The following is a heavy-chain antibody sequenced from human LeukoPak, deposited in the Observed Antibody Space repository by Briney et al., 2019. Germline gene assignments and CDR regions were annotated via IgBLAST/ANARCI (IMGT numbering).Heavy chain of an antibody. CDR2: IYSGGST. CDR3: ARVIKATAVVVPAAIDY. CDR1: GFTVSSNY. D-gene: IGHD2-2*01. Sequence: GGSLRLSCAASGFTVSSNYMSWVRQAPGKGLEWVSVIYSGGSTYYADSVKGRFTISRDNSKNTLYLQMNSLRAEDTAVYYCARVIKATAVVVPAAIDYWGQGTLVTVSS. J-gene: IGHJ4*02. V-gene: IGHV3-53*01.